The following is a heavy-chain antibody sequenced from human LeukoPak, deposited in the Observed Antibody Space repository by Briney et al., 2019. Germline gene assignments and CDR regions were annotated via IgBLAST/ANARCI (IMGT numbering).Heavy chain of an antibody. Sequence: GGSLRLSCAASGFTFSGPAMHWVRQASGKGLEWVGRIRSKANSYATAYAASVKGRFTISRDDSKNTAYLQMNSLRAEDTAVYYCAKVGEGFDPWGQGTLVTVSS. D-gene: IGHD3-10*01. CDR1: GFTFSGPA. V-gene: IGHV3-73*01. CDR2: IRSKANSYAT. CDR3: AKVGEGFDP. J-gene: IGHJ5*02.